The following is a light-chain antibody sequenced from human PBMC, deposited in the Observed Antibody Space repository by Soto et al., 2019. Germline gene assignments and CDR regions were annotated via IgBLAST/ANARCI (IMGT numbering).Light chain of an antibody. CDR2: GAS. V-gene: IGKV3-15*01. CDR3: QQYNNWPF. CDR1: QSVSSN. Sequence: EIVMTQSPATLSVSPGERATLSCRASQSVSSNLAWYQQKPGQAPRLPIYGASTRATGIPARFSGSGSGTEFTLTISSLQSEDFAVYYCQQYNNWPFFGGGTKVEIK. J-gene: IGKJ4*01.